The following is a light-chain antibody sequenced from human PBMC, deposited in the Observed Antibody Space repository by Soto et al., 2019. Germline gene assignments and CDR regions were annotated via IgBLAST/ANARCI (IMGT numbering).Light chain of an antibody. CDR2: GAS. CDR1: QSVSSTF. Sequence: EIVLTQSPGSLSLSPGERATLSCRASQSVSSTFFAWYQQRPGQAPRLLMYGASGRATGIPERFSGSGSGTDFTLTISRLEPEDFAVYYCQQFDSSVTFGQGTKVEIK. V-gene: IGKV3-20*01. J-gene: IGKJ1*01. CDR3: QQFDSSVT.